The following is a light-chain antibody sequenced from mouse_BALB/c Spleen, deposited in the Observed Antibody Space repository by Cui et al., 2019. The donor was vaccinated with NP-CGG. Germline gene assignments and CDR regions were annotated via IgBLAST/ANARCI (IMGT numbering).Light chain of an antibody. V-gene: IGLV1*01. CDR2: GTN. CDR3: ALWYSNHWV. CDR1: TGAVTTNNY. Sequence: QAFVTQETALTTSPGETVTLTCRSSTGAVTTNNYANWVQEKPDHLFTGLIGGTNNRAPGVPARFSGFLIGDKAALTITGAQTEDEAIYFCALWYSNHWVFGGGTTLTVL. J-gene: IGLJ1*01.